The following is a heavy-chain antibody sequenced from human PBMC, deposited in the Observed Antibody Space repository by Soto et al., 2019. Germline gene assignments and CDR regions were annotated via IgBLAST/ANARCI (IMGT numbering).Heavy chain of an antibody. J-gene: IGHJ6*02. CDR2: IYHSGTT. D-gene: IGHD4-17*01. CDR1: GGSISSGGYS. CDR3: ARAHYGDYGYGMDV. Sequence: QLQLQESGSGLVKPSQTLSLTCAVSGGSISSGGYSWSWIRQPPGKGLEWIGYIYHSGTTYYNPSLKSRATMSVNASKNQFSLKLSSVAAADTAVYYCARAHYGDYGYGMDVCGQGTTVTVSS. V-gene: IGHV4-30-2*01.